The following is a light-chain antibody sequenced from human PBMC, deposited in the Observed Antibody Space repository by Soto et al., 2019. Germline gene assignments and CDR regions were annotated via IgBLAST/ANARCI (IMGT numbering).Light chain of an antibody. CDR2: GAS. CDR3: QQRSNWPPLT. J-gene: IGKJ5*01. CDR1: QSVNSY. V-gene: IGKV3-11*01. Sequence: EIVLTQSPATLSLSPGERDTLSCRASQSVNSYLAWYQHKPGQAPRLLIYGASNRATGIPARFSGSGSGTDFTLTISSLEPEDFAVYYWQQRSNWPPLTFGQGTRLEIK.